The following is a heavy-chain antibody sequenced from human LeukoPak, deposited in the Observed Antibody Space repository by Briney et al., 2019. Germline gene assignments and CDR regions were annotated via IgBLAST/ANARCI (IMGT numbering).Heavy chain of an antibody. Sequence: PGGSLKLSCAASGFTVSSNYMSWVRQTPGKGLEWVSVIYSGGSTYYADSVKGRFTISRDNSKNTLYLQMNSLRAEDTAVYYCARDGATVTTESAFDIWGRGTKVTISS. CDR3: ARDGATVTTESAFDI. J-gene: IGHJ3*02. CDR1: GFTVSSNY. CDR2: IYSGGST. D-gene: IGHD4-17*01. V-gene: IGHV3-53*01.